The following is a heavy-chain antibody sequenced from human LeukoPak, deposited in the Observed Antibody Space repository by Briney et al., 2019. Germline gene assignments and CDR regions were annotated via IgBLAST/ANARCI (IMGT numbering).Heavy chain of an antibody. CDR3: ARHGITIFGVVFDY. D-gene: IGHD3-3*01. V-gene: IGHV3-7*01. Sequence: PGGSLRLSCAASGFTFSSYWMSWARQAPGKGLEWVANIKQDGSEKYYVDSVKGRFTISRDNAKNSLYLQMNSLRAEDTAVYYCARHGITIFGVVFDYWGQGTLVTVSS. CDR2: IKQDGSEK. J-gene: IGHJ4*02. CDR1: GFTFSSYW.